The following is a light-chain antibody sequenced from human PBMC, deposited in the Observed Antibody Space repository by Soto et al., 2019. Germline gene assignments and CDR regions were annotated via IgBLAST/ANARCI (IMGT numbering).Light chain of an antibody. CDR1: QGINSF. V-gene: IGKV1-39*01. CDR2: ASS. CDR3: QQSYSTPQT. J-gene: IGKJ1*01. Sequence: DIQMTQSPSSLSASIGDRVTITCRASQGINSFLAWYQQKPVKSPKVLIYASSSLQSGVPSRFSGSASGTDFILTISSLQPEDFATYYCQQSYSTPQTFGQGTKVDIK.